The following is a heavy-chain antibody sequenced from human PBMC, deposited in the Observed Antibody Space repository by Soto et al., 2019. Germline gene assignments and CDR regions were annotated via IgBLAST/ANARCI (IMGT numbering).Heavy chain of an antibody. D-gene: IGHD2-2*01. J-gene: IGHJ5*02. V-gene: IGHV1-18*01. CDR1: GYTFTSYG. CDR2: ISAYNGNT. CDR3: ARSGYCSSTSCYRPWFDP. Sequence: QVQLVQSGAEVKKPGASVKVSCKASGYTFTSYGISWVRQAPGQGLEWMGWISAYNGNTNYAQRLQGRVTMTTDTSTSTAYMELRSLRSDDTAVYYCARSGYCSSTSCYRPWFDPWGQGTLVTVSS.